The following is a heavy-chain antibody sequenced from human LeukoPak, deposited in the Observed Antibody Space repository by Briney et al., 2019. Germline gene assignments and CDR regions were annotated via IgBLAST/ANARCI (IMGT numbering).Heavy chain of an antibody. V-gene: IGHV1-2*02. Sequence: GASVKVSCKASGYTFTGYYMHWVRQASGQGLEWMGWINPNSGGTNYAQKFQGRVTMTRDTSISTAYMELSRLRSDDTAVYYCAREDIVVVPAAISGMDVWGKGTTVTVSS. D-gene: IGHD2-2*01. CDR2: INPNSGGT. J-gene: IGHJ6*04. CDR1: GYTFTGYY. CDR3: AREDIVVVPAAISGMDV.